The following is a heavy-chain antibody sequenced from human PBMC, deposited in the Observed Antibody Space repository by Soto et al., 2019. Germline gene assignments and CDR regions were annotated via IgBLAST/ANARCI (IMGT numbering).Heavy chain of an antibody. CDR1: GGSISSYY. CDR2: IYYSGST. CDR3: ARRYGASYDY. J-gene: IGHJ4*02. D-gene: IGHD4-17*01. V-gene: IGHV4-59*01. Sequence: QVQLQESGPGLVKPSETLSLTYTVSGGSISSYYWSWIRQPPGKGLEWIGYIYYSGSTNYNPSLKSRVTISVDTSKNQFSLKLSSVTAADTAVYYCARRYGASYDYWGQGTLVTVCS.